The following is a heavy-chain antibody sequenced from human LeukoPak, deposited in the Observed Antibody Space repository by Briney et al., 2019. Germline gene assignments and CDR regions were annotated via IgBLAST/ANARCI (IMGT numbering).Heavy chain of an antibody. J-gene: IGHJ4*02. CDR1: GFTFSSHW. CDR2: IKKEGSEK. Sequence: PGGSLRLSCAASGFTFSSHWMSWVRQAPGTGLEWVANIKKEGSEKYYVDAVKGRFTISRDNAKTSLYLQMNSLRAEDTAVYYCARDLSGIAGYTYGRGIDYWGQGTLVTVSS. CDR3: ARDLSGIAGYTYGRGIDY. V-gene: IGHV3-7*01. D-gene: IGHD5-18*01.